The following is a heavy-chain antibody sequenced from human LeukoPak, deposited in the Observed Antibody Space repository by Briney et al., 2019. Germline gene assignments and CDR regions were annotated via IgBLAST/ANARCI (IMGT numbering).Heavy chain of an antibody. CDR3: ASASARPGWFDP. CDR1: GFTFSDYY. CDR2: ISSSGSTI. Sequence: GGSLRLSCAASGFTFSDYYMSWIRQAPGKGLEWVSHISSSGSTIYYADSVKGRFTISRDNAKNSLYLLMNSLRAEDTAVYYCASASARPGWFDPWGQGTRVTVSS. D-gene: IGHD6-6*01. J-gene: IGHJ5*02. V-gene: IGHV3-11*01.